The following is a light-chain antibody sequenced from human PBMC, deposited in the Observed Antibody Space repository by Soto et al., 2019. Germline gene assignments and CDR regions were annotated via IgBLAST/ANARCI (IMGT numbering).Light chain of an antibody. V-gene: IGLV2-11*01. CDR2: DVS. Sequence: QSVLTQPRSVSGSPGQSVTISCTGTSSDVGAYNYVSWFQQHPGRAPKLMIYDVSKRPSGVPDRFSGSKSGNTASLTISGLQAEDEADYYCCSYAGSYTFYVFGTGTKLTVL. CDR3: CSYAGSYTFYV. CDR1: SSDVGAYNY. J-gene: IGLJ1*01.